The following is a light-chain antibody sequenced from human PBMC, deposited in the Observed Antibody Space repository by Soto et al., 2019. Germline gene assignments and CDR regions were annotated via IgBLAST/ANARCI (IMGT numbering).Light chain of an antibody. J-gene: IGKJ1*01. V-gene: IGKV1-5*03. Sequence: DIQMTQPPSTLSASIGDRATITCPASQTIHSLAWYQQKPGKAPNLLNYESSNLESGAPASFSGSGSGTEFTLTISSLQLDDFATYYCQQYQIYPWTFGQGTMVEI. CDR1: QTIHS. CDR2: ESS. CDR3: QQYQIYPWT.